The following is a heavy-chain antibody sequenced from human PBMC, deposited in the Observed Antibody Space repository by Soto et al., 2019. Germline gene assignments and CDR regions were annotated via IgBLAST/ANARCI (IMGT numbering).Heavy chain of an antibody. CDR1: GFTFDDYA. J-gene: IGHJ4*02. CDR2: ISWNGATM. D-gene: IGHD3-22*01. V-gene: IGHV3-9*01. CDR3: AKDNGGYYDSSGNFEY. Sequence: PGGSLRLSCATSGFTFDDYAMHWVRQAPGKGLEWVSGISWNGATMGYGDSVKGRFTISRDNSKNSLYLQMNSLRTEDTAFYYCAKDNGGYYDSSGNFEYWGRGTRVTVSS.